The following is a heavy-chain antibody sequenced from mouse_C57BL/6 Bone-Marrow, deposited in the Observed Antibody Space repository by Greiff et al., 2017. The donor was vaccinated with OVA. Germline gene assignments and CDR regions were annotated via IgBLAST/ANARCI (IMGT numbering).Heavy chain of an antibody. D-gene: IGHD1-1*01. Sequence: EVKLQQSGPELVKPGASVKISCKASGYTFTDYYMNWVKQSHGKSLEWIGDINPNNGGTSYNQKFKGKATLTVDKSSSTAYMELRSLTSEDSAGYYCARPLDYYGSSYWYFDVWGTGTTVTVSS. CDR1: GYTFTDYY. J-gene: IGHJ1*03. CDR2: INPNNGGT. CDR3: ARPLDYYGSSYWYFDV. V-gene: IGHV1-26*01.